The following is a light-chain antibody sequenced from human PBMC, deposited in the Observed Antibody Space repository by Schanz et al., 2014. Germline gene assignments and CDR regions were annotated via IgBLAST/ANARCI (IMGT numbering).Light chain of an antibody. V-gene: IGKV3-15*01. Sequence: EIVMTQSPATLSVSPGERATLSCRASQSVSSNLAWYQQKPGQAPRLLIYGASTRATGISARFSGSGSGTEFTITISRLEPEDFAVYYCQQYGSSPRTLGQGTKVQIK. J-gene: IGKJ1*01. CDR2: GAS. CDR1: QSVSSN. CDR3: QQYGSSPRT.